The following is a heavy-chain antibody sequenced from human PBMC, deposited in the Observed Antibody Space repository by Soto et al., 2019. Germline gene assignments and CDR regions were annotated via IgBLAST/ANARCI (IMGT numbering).Heavy chain of an antibody. J-gene: IGHJ3*02. V-gene: IGHV1-69*04. Sequence: ASVKVSCKASGGTFSSYTISWVRQAPGQGLEWMGRIIPILGIANYAQKFQGRVTITADKSTSTAYMELSSLRSEDTAVYYCARDLTGTRSWAFDIWGQGTMVTVSS. CDR3: ARDLTGTRSWAFDI. D-gene: IGHD1-20*01. CDR2: IIPILGIA. CDR1: GGTFSSYT.